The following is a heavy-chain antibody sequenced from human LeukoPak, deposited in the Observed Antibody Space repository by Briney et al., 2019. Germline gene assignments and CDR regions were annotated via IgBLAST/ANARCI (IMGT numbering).Heavy chain of an antibody. V-gene: IGHV1-2*06. D-gene: IGHD3-16*02. Sequence: ASVKVSCKASGYTFTGYYMHWVRQAPGQGLEWMGRINPNSGGTNYAQKFQGRVTMTRDTSISTAYMELSRLRSDDTAVYYCAGVQYGYVWGSYLHYWGQGTLVTVSS. CDR2: INPNSGGT. J-gene: IGHJ4*02. CDR3: AGVQYGYVWGSYLHY. CDR1: GYTFTGYY.